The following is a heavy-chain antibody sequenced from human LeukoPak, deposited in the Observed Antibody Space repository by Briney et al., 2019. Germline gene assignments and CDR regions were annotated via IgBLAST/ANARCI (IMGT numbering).Heavy chain of an antibody. Sequence: SETLSLTCTVSGGSISSSSYYWGWIRQPPGKGLEWIGSIYHSGSIYSNPSLKSRVTLSVDTSKNQFSLKLNSVTAVDTALYYCVTTPPGGSYIGYWGQGILVTVSS. J-gene: IGHJ4*02. CDR3: VTTPPGGSYIGY. CDR2: IYHSGSI. CDR1: GGSISSSSYY. D-gene: IGHD1-26*01. V-gene: IGHV4-39*07.